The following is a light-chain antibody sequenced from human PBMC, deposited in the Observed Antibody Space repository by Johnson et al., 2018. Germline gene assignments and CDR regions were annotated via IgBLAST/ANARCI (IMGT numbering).Light chain of an antibody. J-gene: IGLJ1*01. Sequence: QSVLTQPPSVSAAPGQKVTISCSGSSSNIGNNYVSWYQQLPGTAPKLLIYENNKRPSGIPDRFSGSKSDTSATLGITGLQTGDAADYYCGTWDSSLSAGNVFGTGTKVTVL. CDR2: ENN. CDR3: GTWDSSLSAGNV. CDR1: SSNIGNNY. V-gene: IGLV1-51*02.